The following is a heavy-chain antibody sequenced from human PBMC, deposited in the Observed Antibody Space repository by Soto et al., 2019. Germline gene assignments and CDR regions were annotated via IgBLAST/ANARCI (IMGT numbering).Heavy chain of an antibody. V-gene: IGHV1-46*01. CDR1: GYTYPRYY. J-gene: IGHJ4*02. CDR3: AKESSGYNYGFYNYFDY. D-gene: IGHD5-18*01. Sequence: VSVEVSFKASGYTYPRYYMHWVRQTPGQGLEWMGIINPSGGSTSYAQKFQGRVTMTRDTSTSTVYMELSSLRAEDTAVYHCAKESSGYNYGFYNYFDYWGQGTLVTVSS. CDR2: INPSGGST.